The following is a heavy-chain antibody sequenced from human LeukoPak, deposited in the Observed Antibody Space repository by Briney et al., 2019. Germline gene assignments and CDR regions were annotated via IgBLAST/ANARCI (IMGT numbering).Heavy chain of an antibody. J-gene: IGHJ4*02. CDR3: ARLGSDYYDSSGYYAY. CDR1: GGSISNYY. Sequence: ETRSLTCNVSGGSISNYYWSWIRQPPGKGLEWIGYIYYSGSTNYNPSLKSRVTISVDTSKNQFSLKLSSVTAADTAVYFCARLGSDYYDSSGYYAYWGRGTLVTVS. CDR2: IYYSGST. V-gene: IGHV4-59*08. D-gene: IGHD3-22*01.